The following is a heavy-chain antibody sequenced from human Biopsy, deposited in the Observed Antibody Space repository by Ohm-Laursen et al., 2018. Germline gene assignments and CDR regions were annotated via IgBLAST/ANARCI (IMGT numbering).Heavy chain of an antibody. CDR3: ARNTGWYGDLYYFDY. J-gene: IGHJ4*02. Sequence: SVKVSCKASGYSFTSYYMHWVRQAPGQGLEWMGMINPSGSTTSYPQIFQGRVTMTRDTSKSTVYMELSSLRSAETAVYFCARNTGWYGDLYYFDYWGQGTLVTVSS. D-gene: IGHD6-19*01. CDR2: INPSGSTT. CDR1: GYSFTSYY. V-gene: IGHV1-46*01.